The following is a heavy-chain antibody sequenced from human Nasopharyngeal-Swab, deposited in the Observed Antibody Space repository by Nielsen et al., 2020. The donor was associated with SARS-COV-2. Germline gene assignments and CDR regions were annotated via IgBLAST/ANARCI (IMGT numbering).Heavy chain of an antibody. Sequence: GEALKISWKGSGYSFTSYWIGWVRQMPGKGLEWMGISYPGDSDTRYSPSFQGQVTISADKSISTAYLQWSSLKASDTAMYYCSRATNYYGSGNYPGVYYYYYLDVWGKGTTVNVSS. CDR3: SRATNYYGSGNYPGVYYYYYLDV. J-gene: IGHJ6*03. V-gene: IGHV5-51*01. CDR2: SYPGDSDT. CDR1: GYSFTSYW. D-gene: IGHD3-10*01.